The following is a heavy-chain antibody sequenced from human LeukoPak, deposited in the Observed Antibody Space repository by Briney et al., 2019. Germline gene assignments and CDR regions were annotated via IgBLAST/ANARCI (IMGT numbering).Heavy chain of an antibody. D-gene: IGHD3-10*01. CDR3: AKSRGSTRALDVFDP. CDR1: RYSFSSYA. J-gene: IGHJ5*02. Sequence: GGSLRHSRVASRYSFSSYAMSSVRPAPRKGLEWASALSGRDNTISYADSVKGRFIISRDNSKNTLYLQMNSLRAEDTAIYYCAKSRGSTRALDVFDPWGQGTLVTVSS. V-gene: IGHV3-23*01. CDR2: LSGRDNTI.